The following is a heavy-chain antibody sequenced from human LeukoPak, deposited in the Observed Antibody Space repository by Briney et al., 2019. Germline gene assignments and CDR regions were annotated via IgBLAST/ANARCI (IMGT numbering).Heavy chain of an antibody. CDR3: RVIITTHQGAYFDY. V-gene: IGHV1-69*04. J-gene: IGHJ4*02. CDR1: GGTFTSYA. Sequence: AVKVSCQATGGTFTSYAISWVRQATGQGLEWMGRIIPILGIANYAQEFQDRVTISADKCTRAAYIELSSLRSEDAAVYYCRVIITTHQGAYFDYWGQGTLVTVSS. D-gene: IGHD3-22*01. CDR2: IIPILGIA.